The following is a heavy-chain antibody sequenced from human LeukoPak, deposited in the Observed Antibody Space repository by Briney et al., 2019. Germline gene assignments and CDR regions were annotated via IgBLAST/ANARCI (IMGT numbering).Heavy chain of an antibody. CDR1: GFTVSSNY. D-gene: IGHD3-16*01. CDR2: IYTGGST. CDR3: AREISRFGI. V-gene: IGHV3-66*01. Sequence: GRSLRLSCAASGFTVSSNYMSWVRQAPGKGLEWVSSIYTGGSTYYADSVKGRFTISRDNPNNTLYLQMHSLRAEDTAVYYCAREISRFGIWGQGTLVTVSS. J-gene: IGHJ4*02.